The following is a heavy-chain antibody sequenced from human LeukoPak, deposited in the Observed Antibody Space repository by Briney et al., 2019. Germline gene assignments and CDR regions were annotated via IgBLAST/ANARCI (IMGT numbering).Heavy chain of an antibody. CDR1: GFTFSSYW. CDR2: IKGDGSEK. J-gene: IGHJ4*02. V-gene: IGHV3-7*02. D-gene: IGHD5-12*01. CDR3: AMFGIVAAIDS. Sequence: GGSLRLSCAASGFTFSSYWMTWVRQAPGRGLEWVANIKGDGSEKYYADSVRGQFTISRDNAKNSLYLQMNSLRAEDTAVYYCAMFGIVAAIDSWGQGTLVTVSS.